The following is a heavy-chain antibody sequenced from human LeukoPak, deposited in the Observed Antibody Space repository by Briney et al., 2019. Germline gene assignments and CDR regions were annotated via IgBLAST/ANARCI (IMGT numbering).Heavy chain of an antibody. CDR3: ARDFWSVAGAGPGFDP. CDR1: GYTFTGYY. CDR2: INPNSGGT. J-gene: IGHJ5*02. V-gene: IGHV1-2*02. D-gene: IGHD6-13*01. Sequence: ASVKVSCKASGYTFTGYYMHWVRRAPGQGLEWMGWINPNSGGTNYAQKFQGRVTMTRDTSISTAYMELSRLRSDDTAVYYCARDFWSVAGAGPGFDPWGQGTLVIVSS.